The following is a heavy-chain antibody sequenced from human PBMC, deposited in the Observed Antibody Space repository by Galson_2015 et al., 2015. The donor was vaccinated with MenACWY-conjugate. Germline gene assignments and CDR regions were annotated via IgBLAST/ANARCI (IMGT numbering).Heavy chain of an antibody. CDR1: GFTFSNYA. Sequence: SLRLSCAASGFTFSNYAMSWVRQPPGKGLEWVSEISASGNSTDYADSVKGRFTISRDNTRSTLHLQMNGLRDEDTAVYYCAKDRRGTWNYIGTFDNWGQGTLVTVSS. CDR3: AKDRRGTWNYIGTFDN. V-gene: IGHV3-23*01. CDR2: ISASGNST. D-gene: IGHD1-7*01. J-gene: IGHJ4*02.